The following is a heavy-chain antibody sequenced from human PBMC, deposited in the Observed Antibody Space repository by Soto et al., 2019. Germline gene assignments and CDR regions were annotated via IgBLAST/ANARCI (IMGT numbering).Heavy chain of an antibody. J-gene: IGHJ6*02. CDR1: GITFSDYH. D-gene: IGHD3-22*01. Sequence: QVQLVESGGGLVKTGGSLRLSCVASGITFSDYHMSWFRQAPGKGLEWVAYISSGRRYKNYAHSVTGRFTISRDNARNLPYLQMNSLRAEDTATYYCARVKLMIVVVANYDYYGMDVWGQGTTVTVSS. CDR2: ISSGRRYK. CDR3: ARVKLMIVVVANYDYYGMDV. V-gene: IGHV3-11*05.